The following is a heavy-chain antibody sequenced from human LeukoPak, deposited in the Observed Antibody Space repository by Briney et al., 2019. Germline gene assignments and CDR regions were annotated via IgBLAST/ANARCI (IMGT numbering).Heavy chain of an antibody. CDR3: ARRRSGDYGLWWFDP. CDR1: GYIFTSYE. J-gene: IGHJ5*02. V-gene: IGHV1-8*01. CDR2: MNPNRGNT. D-gene: IGHD2-21*02. Sequence: ASVKVSCKASGYIFTSYEINWVRQAPGQGLEWVGWMNPNRGNTGYGQKFQGRVTMTRNTSISTAYMELSGLRSEDTAVYYCARRRSGDYGLWWFDPWGQGTLVTVSS.